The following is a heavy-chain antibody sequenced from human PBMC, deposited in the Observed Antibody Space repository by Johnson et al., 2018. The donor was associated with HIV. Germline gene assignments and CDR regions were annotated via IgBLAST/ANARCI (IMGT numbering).Heavy chain of an antibody. CDR3: ARDNEDIVLVGAFDI. V-gene: IGHV3-30*03. J-gene: IGHJ3*02. CDR1: GFTFSNAW. CDR2: ISYDGSNK. Sequence: QVQLVESGGGLVQPGGSLRLSCAASGFTFSNAWMNWVRQAPGKGLEWVAVISYDGSNKYYADSVKGRFTISRDNSKNTLYLQMNSLRAEVTAVYYCARDNEDIVLVGAFDIWGQGTMVTVSS. D-gene: IGHD2-8*02.